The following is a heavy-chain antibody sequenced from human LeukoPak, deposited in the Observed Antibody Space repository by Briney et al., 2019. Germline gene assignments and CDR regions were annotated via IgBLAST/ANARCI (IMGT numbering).Heavy chain of an antibody. CDR3: ARDRTAIAAAGTHFDY. V-gene: IGHV1-18*01. J-gene: IGHJ4*02. Sequence: ASVKVSCKASGYTFTSYGISWVRQAPGQGLEWMGWINIYNSNTNYAQKLQGRVTMTTDTSTSTAYMELRSLRSDDTAVYYCARDRTAIAAAGTHFDYWGQGTLVTVSS. CDR2: INIYNSNT. CDR1: GYTFTSYG. D-gene: IGHD6-13*01.